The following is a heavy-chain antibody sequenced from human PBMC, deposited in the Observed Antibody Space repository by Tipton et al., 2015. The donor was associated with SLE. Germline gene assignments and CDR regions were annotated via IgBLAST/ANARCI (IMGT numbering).Heavy chain of an antibody. V-gene: IGHV4-39*07. CDR2: IYYSGST. J-gene: IGHJ6*03. Sequence: TLSLTCTVSNGSISSSLYYWGWIRQSPGKGLEWVGSIYYSGSTYYNPSLKSRVTIPVDTSRNQCSLNLTSVTAADTAVYYCARGPYYYMDVWGKGPTVTVSS. CDR1: NGSISSSLYY. CDR3: ARGPYYYMDV.